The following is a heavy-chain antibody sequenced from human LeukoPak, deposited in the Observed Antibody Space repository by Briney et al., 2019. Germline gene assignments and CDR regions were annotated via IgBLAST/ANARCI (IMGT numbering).Heavy chain of an antibody. Sequence: GGSLRLSCAASGFTFSSYGMHWVRQAPGKGLEWVAVISYDGSNKYYADSVKGRFTISRDNSKNTLYLQMNSLRAEDTAVYYCARGVPSILYWYFDLWGRGTLVTVSS. CDR2: ISYDGSNK. V-gene: IGHV3-30*03. CDR3: ARGVPSILYWYFDL. J-gene: IGHJ2*01. CDR1: GFTFSSYG. D-gene: IGHD3-3*01.